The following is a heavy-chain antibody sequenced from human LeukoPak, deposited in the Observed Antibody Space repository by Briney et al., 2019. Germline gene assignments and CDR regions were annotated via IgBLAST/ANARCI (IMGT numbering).Heavy chain of an antibody. D-gene: IGHD3-16*02. CDR3: ARDWDYVWGSFRPYYLDY. V-gene: IGHV3-23*01. Sequence: QSGGSLRLSCAASGFTFSSYAMSWVRQAPGKGLEWVSAISGSGGSTYYADSVKGRSTISRDNSKNTLYLQMNSLRAEDTAVYYCARDWDYVWGSFRPYYLDYWGQGTLVTVSS. CDR1: GFTFSSYA. CDR2: ISGSGGST. J-gene: IGHJ4*02.